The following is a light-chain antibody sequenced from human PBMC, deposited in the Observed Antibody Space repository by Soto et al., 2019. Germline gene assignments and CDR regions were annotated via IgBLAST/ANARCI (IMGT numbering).Light chain of an antibody. Sequence: EIVMTQSPATLSVSPGERATLSCRASQSVDSNLVWYQQKPGQAPRLLIFRASTRATGIPARFSGSGSGTEFTLTISSLQSEDFAVYYCQQYHHWPPITFGQVTRLEI. CDR3: QQYHHWPPIT. V-gene: IGKV3-15*01. CDR1: QSVDSN. J-gene: IGKJ5*01. CDR2: RAS.